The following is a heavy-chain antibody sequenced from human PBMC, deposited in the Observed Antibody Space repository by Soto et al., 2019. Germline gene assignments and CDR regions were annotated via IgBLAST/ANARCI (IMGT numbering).Heavy chain of an antibody. V-gene: IGHV3-7*04. Sequence: EVHLVESGGGLVQTGGSLRLSCAIFESTVSRDWMNWVRQAPGKGLEWVAHINQDGSEKYYVDSVKGRFTISRDNAKKTLYSQKNSLNSADTAMYYCSGGVGDAFWGQGTLVTVSS. D-gene: IGHD1-26*01. CDR1: ESTVSRDW. J-gene: IGHJ4*02. CDR2: INQDGSEK. CDR3: SGGVGDAF.